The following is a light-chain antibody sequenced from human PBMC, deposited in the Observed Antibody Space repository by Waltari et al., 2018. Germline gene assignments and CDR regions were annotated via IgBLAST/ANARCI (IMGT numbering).Light chain of an antibody. Sequence: DIVMTQSPDSLAVSLGERATINCKSSQSVLYSSNNKNYLAWYQQKPGQPPKLLIYWASTRESGVPDRFSGSGSGTDFTLTISSLQAEDVAVYYCQQYYSTPRDFTFGPGTKVDIK. CDR2: WAS. V-gene: IGKV4-1*01. J-gene: IGKJ3*01. CDR3: QQYYSTPRDFT. CDR1: QSVLYSSNNKNY.